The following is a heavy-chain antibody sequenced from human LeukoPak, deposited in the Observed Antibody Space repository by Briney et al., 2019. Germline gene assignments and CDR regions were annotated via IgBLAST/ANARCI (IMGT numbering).Heavy chain of an antibody. D-gene: IGHD6-19*01. V-gene: IGHV4-59*12. J-gene: IGHJ3*02. Sequence: SETLSLTCIVSGGSISSYYWSWIRQPPGKGLEWIGYISDSGSTNYNASLKSRVTISVDKSKNQFSLKLSSVTAADTAVYYCARDLGIAVAGTDAFDIWGQGTMVTVSS. CDR2: ISDSGST. CDR3: ARDLGIAVAGTDAFDI. CDR1: GGSISSYY.